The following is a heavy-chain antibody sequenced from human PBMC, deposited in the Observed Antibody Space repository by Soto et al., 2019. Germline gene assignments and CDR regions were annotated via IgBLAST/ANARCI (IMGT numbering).Heavy chain of an antibody. D-gene: IGHD2-15*01. CDR2: ISGSGGST. CDR1: GFTFSSYA. CDR3: AKDRGYCSGGSCYTFGSFDY. Sequence: GGSLRLSCAASGFTFSSYAMSWVRQAPGKGLEWVSAISGSGGSTYYADSVKGRFTISRDNSKNTLYLQMNSLRAEDTAVYYCAKDRGYCSGGSCYTFGSFDYWGQGTLVTVSS. V-gene: IGHV3-23*01. J-gene: IGHJ4*02.